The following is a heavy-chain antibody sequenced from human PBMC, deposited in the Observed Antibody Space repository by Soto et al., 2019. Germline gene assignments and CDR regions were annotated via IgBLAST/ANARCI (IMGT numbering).Heavy chain of an antibody. Sequence: QVQLVESGGGVVQPGRSLRLSCAASGFAFSSFGMHWVRQAPGKGLEWVALVGYDGSDKYYGDSVKGRFTLSRDYSENTVYLQMDSLRVADTAIYFCARYCSGGRCSEGGLDFWGQGTLVTVSS. J-gene: IGHJ4*02. D-gene: IGHD2-15*01. V-gene: IGHV3-33*01. CDR2: VGYDGSDK. CDR3: ARYCSGGRCSEGGLDF. CDR1: GFAFSSFG.